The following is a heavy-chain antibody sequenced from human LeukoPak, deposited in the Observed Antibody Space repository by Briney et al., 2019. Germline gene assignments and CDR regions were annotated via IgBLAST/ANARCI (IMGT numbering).Heavy chain of an antibody. J-gene: IGHJ5*02. CDR3: ARGGRHSSSWYLLEYNWFDP. V-gene: IGHV7-4-1*02. CDR2: INTNTGNP. CDR1: GYTFTSYA. D-gene: IGHD6-13*01. Sequence: ASVKVSCEASGYTFTSYAMNWVRQAPGQGLEWMGWINTNTGNPTYAQGFTGRFVFSLDTSVSTAYLQISSLKAEDTAVYYCARGGRHSSSWYLLEYNWFDPWGQGTLVTVSS.